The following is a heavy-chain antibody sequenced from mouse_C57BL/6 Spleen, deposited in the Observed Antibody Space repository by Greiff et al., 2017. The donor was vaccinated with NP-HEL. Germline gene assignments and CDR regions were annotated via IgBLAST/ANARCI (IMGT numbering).Heavy chain of an antibody. Sequence: VQLQQSGPELVKPGASVKISCKASGYAFSSSWMNWVKQRPGKGLEWIGRIYPGDGDTNYNGKFKGKATLTADKSSSTAYMQLSSLTSEDSAVYFCARSEDPAYWGQGTLVTVSA. CDR2: IYPGDGDT. V-gene: IGHV1-82*01. CDR1: GYAFSSSW. J-gene: IGHJ3*01. CDR3: ARSEDPAY.